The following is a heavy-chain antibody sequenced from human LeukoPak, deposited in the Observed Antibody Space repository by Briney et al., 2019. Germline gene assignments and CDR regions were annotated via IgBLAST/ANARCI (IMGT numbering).Heavy chain of an antibody. V-gene: IGHV5-51*01. J-gene: IGHJ5*02. CDR2: IFPGDSRT. D-gene: IGHD2-2*01. CDR1: GYSSTSYW. CDR3: ACRDLTSTWSYP. Sequence: GESLKISCKGIGYSSTSYWIGWVRQMPRKGLEWMGVIFPGDSRTRYNPSFQGQVTISVDKSISTAYLQWVSLKASDTAMYYCACRDLTSTWSYPWGQGTLVTVSS.